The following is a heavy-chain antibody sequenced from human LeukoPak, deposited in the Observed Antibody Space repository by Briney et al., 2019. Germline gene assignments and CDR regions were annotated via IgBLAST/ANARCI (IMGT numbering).Heavy chain of an antibody. CDR3: AKYYGGYGALDS. V-gene: IGHV3-30*14. D-gene: IGHD4-17*01. Sequence: GGSLRLSCAASGFTFSSYAMHWVRQAPGKGLEWVAVISPDGSQQHYADSVKGRFTISRDNSKNTLYVQVNSLRPEDTAIYYCAKYYGGYGALDSWGQGTLVTVSS. CDR2: ISPDGSQQ. J-gene: IGHJ4*02. CDR1: GFTFSSYA.